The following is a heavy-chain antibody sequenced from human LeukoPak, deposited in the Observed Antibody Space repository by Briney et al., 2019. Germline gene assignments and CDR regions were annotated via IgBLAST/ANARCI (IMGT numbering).Heavy chain of an antibody. J-gene: IGHJ5*02. CDR2: ISGSGGRT. D-gene: IGHD3-22*01. CDR1: GFTFSSFA. CDR3: AREGTYYDRSGYYVS. Sequence: PGGSLRLSCAASGFTFSSFAMTWVRQAPGKGLEWVSVISGSGGRTYYADSVKGRFTLSRDNSNNTLFLEMSSLSAEDTAVYYCAREGTYYDRSGYYVSWGQGTLVTVSS. V-gene: IGHV3-23*01.